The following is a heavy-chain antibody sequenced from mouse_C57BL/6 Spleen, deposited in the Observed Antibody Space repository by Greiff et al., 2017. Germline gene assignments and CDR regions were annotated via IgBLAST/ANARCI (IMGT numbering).Heavy chain of an antibody. CDR1: GYTFTDYE. Sequence: VKLQESGAELVRPGASVTLSCKASGYTFTDYEMHWVKQTPVHGLEWIGAIDPETGGTAYNQKFEGKAILTADKSSSTAYMELRSLTSEDSAVYYCTRSPYYCDYWGQGTTRTVSS. V-gene: IGHV1-15*01. CDR3: TRSPYYCDY. CDR2: IDPETGGT. J-gene: IGHJ2*01.